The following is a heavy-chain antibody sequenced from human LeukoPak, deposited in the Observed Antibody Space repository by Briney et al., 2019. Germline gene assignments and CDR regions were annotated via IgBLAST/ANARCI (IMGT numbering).Heavy chain of an antibody. D-gene: IGHD3-16*01. CDR2: LSSSRSYT. CDR3: ASGGGGMVIGDY. J-gene: IGHJ4*02. CDR1: GFIFNDYY. V-gene: IGHV3-11*06. Sequence: GGSLRLSCAASGFIFNDYYMTWIAQAPGKGLEGVSDLSSSRSYTNYADSVKGRYTISRDNAKNSLYLQMNSLRADDTAVYYCASGGGGMVIGDYWGQGTLVTVSS.